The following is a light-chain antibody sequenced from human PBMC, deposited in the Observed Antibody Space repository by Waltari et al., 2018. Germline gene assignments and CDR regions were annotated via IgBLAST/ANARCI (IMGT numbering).Light chain of an antibody. V-gene: IGLV2-11*01. CDR1: HSDIGAYNY. CDR2: DVN. CDR3: SSYAGGSLFV. Sequence: SALTQPRSVSGSPGQSVTIPCTGSHSDIGAYNYVSWYQQHPGRAPKLMIYDVNKRPSGVPRRFSGSKSGNTASLTISGLQAEDETDYYCSSYAGGSLFVFGDGTKVTVL. J-gene: IGLJ1*01.